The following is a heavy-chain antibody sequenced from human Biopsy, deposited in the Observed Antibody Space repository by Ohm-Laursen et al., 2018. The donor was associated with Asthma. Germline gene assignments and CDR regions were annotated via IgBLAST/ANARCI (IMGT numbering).Heavy chain of an antibody. D-gene: IGHD4-17*01. V-gene: IGHV1-24*01. Sequence: ESSVKVSCKISGYSLTDLSMHWVRQAPGQGLEWMGGHDHEEGGTVNARRFQGRVTMTEDTSTDTAYMELSSLSSDDTAVYYCASDFPKDYVRYNFQFWGQGTLVNVSS. CDR1: GYSLTDLS. CDR3: ASDFPKDYVRYNFQF. J-gene: IGHJ4*02. CDR2: HDHEEGGT.